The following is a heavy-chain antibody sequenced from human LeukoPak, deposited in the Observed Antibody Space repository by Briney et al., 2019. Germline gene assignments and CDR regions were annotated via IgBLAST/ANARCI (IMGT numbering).Heavy chain of an antibody. Sequence: PGGSLRLSCAASGFTFSGSAMHWVRQASGKGLEWVGRIRSKANSYATAYAASVKGRFTISRDDSKNTAYLQMNSLKTEDTAVYYCAKDFRRGGPFDYWGQGTLVTVSS. CDR1: GFTFSGSA. CDR2: IRSKANSYAT. CDR3: AKDFRRGGPFDY. V-gene: IGHV3-73*01. D-gene: IGHD3-16*01. J-gene: IGHJ4*02.